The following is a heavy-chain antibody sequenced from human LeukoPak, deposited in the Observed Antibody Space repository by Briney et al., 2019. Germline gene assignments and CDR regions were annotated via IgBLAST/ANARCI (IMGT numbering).Heavy chain of an antibody. CDR1: GGSISSYY. CDR3: ARRAVTTSNYYYYMDV. Sequence: PETLSLTCTVSGGSISSYYWSWIRQPPGKGLEWIGYIYYSGSTNYNPSLKSRVTISVDTSKNQFSLKLSSVTAADTAVYYCARRAVTTSNYYYYMDVWGKGTTVTVSS. J-gene: IGHJ6*03. D-gene: IGHD4-17*01. V-gene: IGHV4-59*08. CDR2: IYYSGST.